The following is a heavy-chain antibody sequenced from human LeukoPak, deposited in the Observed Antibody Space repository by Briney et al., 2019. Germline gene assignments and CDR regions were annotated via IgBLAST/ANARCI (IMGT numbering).Heavy chain of an antibody. CDR2: MNPNSGNT. V-gene: IGHV1-8*01. D-gene: IGHD2-15*01. CDR3: ARAYCSGGSCYPGYFYYYMDV. CDR1: GYTFTNYD. Sequence: ESAVKVSCKASGYTFTNYDINWVRQATGQGLEWMGWMNPNSGNTGYAQKFQGRVTMTRNTSISTAYMELSCLRSEDTAVYYCARAYCSGGSCYPGYFYYYMDVWGKGTTVTVSS. J-gene: IGHJ6*03.